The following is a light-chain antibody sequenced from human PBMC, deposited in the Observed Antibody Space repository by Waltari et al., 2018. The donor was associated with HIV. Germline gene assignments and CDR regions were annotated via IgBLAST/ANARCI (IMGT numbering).Light chain of an antibody. CDR2: APS. CDR1: QYINIS. J-gene: IGKJ4*01. Sequence: IQIIQSPSSLSAPLGDRVTITCQTSQYINISLNWYQQKPGKAPSLLICAPSTLQTWVPSRVSASASGTTFSLAISSLQPDDIATYYGQQTFTTPLTFGAGTKIEI. V-gene: IGKV1-39*01. CDR3: QQTFTTPLT.